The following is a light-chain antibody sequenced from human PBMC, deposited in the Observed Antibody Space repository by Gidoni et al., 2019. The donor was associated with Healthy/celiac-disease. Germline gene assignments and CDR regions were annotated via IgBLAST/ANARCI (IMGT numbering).Light chain of an antibody. J-gene: IGLJ3*02. CDR1: SSDVGGYNY. V-gene: IGLV2-14*03. CDR3: SSYTSSSTRV. CDR2: DVS. Sequence: QSALTQPASVYGSPGQSITISCTGTSSDVGGYNYVSWYQQHTGKAPKLMIYDVSNRPSGVSNRFSGSKSGNTASLTISGLQAEDEADYYCSSYTSSSTRVFGGGTKLTVL.